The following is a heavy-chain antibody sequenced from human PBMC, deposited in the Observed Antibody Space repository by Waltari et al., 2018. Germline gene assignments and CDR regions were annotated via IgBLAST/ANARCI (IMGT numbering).Heavy chain of an antibody. CDR3: AKDKDYDFGSGQPYFDL. CDR2: SSWNSGSI. Sequence: EVQLVESGGGLVHPGRSLRLSCAASGFPFDDYAMPWVRPAPRRGREGVSGSSWNSGSIGYADSVKGRFTISRDNAKNSLYLQMNSLRAEDTALYYCAKDKDYDFGSGQPYFDLWGRGTLVTVSS. V-gene: IGHV3-9*01. D-gene: IGHD3-3*01. CDR1: GFPFDDYA. J-gene: IGHJ2*01.